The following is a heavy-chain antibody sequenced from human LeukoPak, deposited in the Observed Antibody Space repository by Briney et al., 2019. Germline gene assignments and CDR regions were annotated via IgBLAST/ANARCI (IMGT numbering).Heavy chain of an antibody. V-gene: IGHV3-23*01. CDR1: GFDLTTYA. CDR2: IRIGGGGM. J-gene: IGHJ5*02. D-gene: IGHD6-13*01. CDR3: ARCMVLSQGWCNWFDP. Sequence: GGSLRLSCAASGFDLTTYAMTWVRQAPAEGVEWVLSIRIGGGGMYYADSVKGRFTISRDNPENTLHLQMNNLRVEDTARYFCARCMVLSQGWCNWFDPWGQGTLVTVSS.